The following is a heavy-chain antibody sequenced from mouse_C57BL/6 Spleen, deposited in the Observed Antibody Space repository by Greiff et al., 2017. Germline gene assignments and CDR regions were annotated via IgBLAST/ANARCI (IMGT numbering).Heavy chain of an antibody. D-gene: IGHD1-1*01. CDR3: TTYYGSSYEYFDV. J-gene: IGHJ1*03. V-gene: IGHV14-1*01. CDR1: GFNIKDYY. Sequence: VQLKESGAELVRPGASVKLSCTASGFNIKDYYMHWVKQRPEQGLEWIGRIDPEDGDTEYAPKFQGKATMTADTSSNTAYLQLSSLTSEDTAVYYCTTYYGSSYEYFDVWGTGTTVTVSS. CDR2: IDPEDGDT.